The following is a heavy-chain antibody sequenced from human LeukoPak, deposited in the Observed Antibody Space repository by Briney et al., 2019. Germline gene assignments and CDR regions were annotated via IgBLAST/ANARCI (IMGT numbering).Heavy chain of an antibody. CDR1: GGSFSGYY. D-gene: IGHD6-13*01. CDR3: ARDAYSSGWYDWFDP. Sequence: SETLSLTCAVYGGSFSGYYWSWIRQPPGKGLEWIGEINHSGSTNYNPSLKGRVTMSVDTSKNQFSLKLSSVTAADTAVYYCARDAYSSGWYDWFDPWGQGTLVTVSS. J-gene: IGHJ5*02. CDR2: INHSGST. V-gene: IGHV4-34*01.